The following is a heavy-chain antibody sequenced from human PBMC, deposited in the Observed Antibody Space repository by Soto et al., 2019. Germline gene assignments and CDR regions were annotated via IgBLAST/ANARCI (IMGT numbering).Heavy chain of an antibody. CDR3: TKPDILTGYFDY. Sequence: GGSLRLSCAASGFTFSNAWMSWVRQAPGKGLEWVGRIKSKTDGGTTDYAASVKGRFTISRDDSKNTLYLQMNSLKTEDTAVYYCTKPDILTGYFDYWGQGTLVTVSS. D-gene: IGHD3-9*01. J-gene: IGHJ4*02. V-gene: IGHV3-15*01. CDR2: IKSKTDGGTT. CDR1: GFTFSNAW.